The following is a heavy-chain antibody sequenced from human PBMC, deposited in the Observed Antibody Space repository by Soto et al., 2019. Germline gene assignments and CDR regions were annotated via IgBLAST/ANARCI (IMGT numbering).Heavy chain of an antibody. V-gene: IGHV4-4*07. CDR3: ARERSSSWYRGYYYYYGMDV. J-gene: IGHJ6*02. D-gene: IGHD6-13*01. CDR2: IYTSGST. CDR1: GGSISSYY. Sequence: QVQLQESGPGLVKPSETLSLTCTVSGGSISSYYWSWIRQPAGKGLEWIGRIYTSGSTNYNPSLKSRVTMSVDTSKNQFSLKLSSLTAADTAVYYCARERSSSWYRGYYYYYGMDVWGQGTTVTVSS.